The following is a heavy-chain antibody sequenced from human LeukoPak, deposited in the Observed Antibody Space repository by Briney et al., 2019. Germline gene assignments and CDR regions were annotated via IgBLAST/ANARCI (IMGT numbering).Heavy chain of an antibody. CDR1: GGSISSGGYY. D-gene: IGHD3-22*01. J-gene: IGHJ4*02. CDR2: IYYSGST. V-gene: IGHV4-39*01. CDR3: ARHAYYDSSGYFDY. Sequence: SETLSLTCTVSGGSISSGGYYWGWIRQPPGKGLEWIGSIYYSGSTYYNPSLKSRVTISVDTSKNQFSLKLSSVTAADTAVYYCARHAYYDSSGYFDYWGQGTLVTVSS.